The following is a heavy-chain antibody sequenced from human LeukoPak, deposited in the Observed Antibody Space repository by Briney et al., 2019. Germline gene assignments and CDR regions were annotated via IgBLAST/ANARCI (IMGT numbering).Heavy chain of an antibody. V-gene: IGHV1-69*01. D-gene: IGHD6-13*01. CDR3: ARLSDSSSWRNNYGYMDV. CDR1: GGTFSSYA. Sequence: SVKVSCRASGGTFSSYAISWVRQPAGQGLEGLGGIIPIFGTANYAQKFQGRVTITADESTSTAYMELSSLRSEDTAVYYCARLSDSSSWRNNYGYMDVWGKGTTVTVSS. CDR2: IIPIFGTA. J-gene: IGHJ6*03.